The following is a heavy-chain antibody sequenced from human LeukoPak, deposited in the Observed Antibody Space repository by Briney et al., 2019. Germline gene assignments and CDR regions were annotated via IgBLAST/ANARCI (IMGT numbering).Heavy chain of an antibody. CDR2: TYYSGST. CDR3: ASSLGYCSGGSCYSDYFDY. V-gene: IGHV4-59*01. CDR1: GGSTSSNS. D-gene: IGHD2-15*01. J-gene: IGHJ4*02. Sequence: SETLSLTCTVSGGSTSSNSWSWIRQPPGKGLEWIGYTYYSGSTNYNPSLKSRVTISVDTPKNQFSLKLSSVTAADTAVYYCASSLGYCSGGSCYSDYFDYWGQGTLVTVSS.